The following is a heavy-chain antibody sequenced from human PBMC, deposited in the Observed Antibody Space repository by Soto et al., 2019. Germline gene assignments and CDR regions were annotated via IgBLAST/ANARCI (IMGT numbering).Heavy chain of an antibody. D-gene: IGHD5-18*01. Sequence: EVQLLESGGGLVRPGGSLRLPCAASGFTFSSYAMSWVRQAPGKGLEWVSTISGSDGRTYSTDSVKGRFTISRDNSRNTAYLQMNSLRVEDTAVYYCAKGVSQYTPLALFDYWGRGTLVTVSS. CDR3: AKGVSQYTPLALFDY. CDR1: GFTFSSYA. CDR2: ISGSDGRT. V-gene: IGHV3-23*01. J-gene: IGHJ4*02.